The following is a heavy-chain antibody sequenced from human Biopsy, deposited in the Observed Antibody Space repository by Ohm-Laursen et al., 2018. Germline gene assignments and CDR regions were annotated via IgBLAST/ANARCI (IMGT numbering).Heavy chain of an antibody. Sequence: GASVKVSCKASGYTFTGYHVHWVRQAPGQGLEWMGWINAKTGDTNYAQKLQGRVTMTRDTSISTAYVDLSSLRSDDTAVYYCTRGGYYYDSLAYYYWFDPWGQGTLVSVSS. CDR2: INAKTGDT. CDR3: TRGGYYYDSLAYYYWFDP. J-gene: IGHJ5*02. D-gene: IGHD3-22*01. V-gene: IGHV1-2*02. CDR1: GYTFTGYH.